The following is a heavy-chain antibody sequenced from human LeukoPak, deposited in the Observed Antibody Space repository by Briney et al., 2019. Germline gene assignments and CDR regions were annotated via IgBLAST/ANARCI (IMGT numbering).Heavy chain of an antibody. J-gene: IGHJ2*01. CDR3: AKDTYCGGDCYSYFDL. CDR1: GIRFSNFG. CDR2: ISGNGGRT. D-gene: IGHD2-21*02. Sequence: PGGSLRLSCAVSGIRFSNFGMSWVRQAPGKGPEWVSFISGNGGRTDYAESVKGRFTISRDNSKNTVYLQMNSLRDEDTAAYYCAKDTYCGGDCYSYFDLWGRGTLVTVSS. V-gene: IGHV3-23*01.